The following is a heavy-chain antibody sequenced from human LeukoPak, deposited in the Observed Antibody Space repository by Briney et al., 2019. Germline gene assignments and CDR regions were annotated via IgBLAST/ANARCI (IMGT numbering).Heavy chain of an antibody. CDR2: IKQDGSEK. CDR3: ARDLHDYGDYWFVPYFDY. J-gene: IGHJ4*02. Sequence: GGSLRLSCAASGFTFSSYWMSWVCQAPGKGLEWVANIKQDGSEKYYVDSVKGRFTISRDNAKNSLYLQMNSLRAEDTAVYYCARDLHDYGDYWFVPYFDYWGQGTLVTVSS. D-gene: IGHD4-17*01. CDR1: GFTFSSYW. V-gene: IGHV3-7*01.